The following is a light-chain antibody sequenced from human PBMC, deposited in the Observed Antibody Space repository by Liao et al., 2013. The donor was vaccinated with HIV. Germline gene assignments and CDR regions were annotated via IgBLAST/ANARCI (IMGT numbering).Light chain of an antibody. CDR3: QAWDSSTVV. J-gene: IGLJ2*01. Sequence: SYELTQPPSVSVSPGQTASITCSGDKLGDKYTCWYQQKPGQSPVLVIYEDNKRPSGIPERFSGSNSGNTATLTISGTQAMDEADYYCQAWDSSTVVFGGRD. V-gene: IGLV3-1*01. CDR2: EDN. CDR1: KLGDKY.